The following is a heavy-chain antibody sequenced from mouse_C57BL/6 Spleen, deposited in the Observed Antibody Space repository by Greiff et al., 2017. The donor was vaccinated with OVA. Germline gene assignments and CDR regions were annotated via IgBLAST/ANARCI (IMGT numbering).Heavy chain of an antibody. CDR1: CYAFSSSW. J-gene: IGHJ4*01. V-gene: IGHV1-82*01. CDR2: LYPGDGDT. Sequence: VQLQESGPELVKPGASVKISCQASCYAFSSSWMNWVKQRPGKGLEWICRLYPGDGDTNYNGKFKGKATLTADKSSSTAYMQLSRLTSEDSAVYFCARTKRDAMDYWGQGTSVTVSS. D-gene: IGHD1-3*01. CDR3: ARTKRDAMDY.